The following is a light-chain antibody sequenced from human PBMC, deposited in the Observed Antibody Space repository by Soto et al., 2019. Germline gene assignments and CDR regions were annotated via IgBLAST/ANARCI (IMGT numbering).Light chain of an antibody. J-gene: IGLJ1*01. CDR2: EVN. V-gene: IGLV2-8*01. CDR1: SSDVGGYNF. CDR3: SSYAGRNGRDV. Sequence: QSVLTQPPSASGSPGQSVTISCTGTSSDVGGYNFVCWYQQRPGKAPKPMIYEVNKRPSGVPDRFSGSKSGNTASLTVSGLQAEYEADYCCSSYAGRNGRDVFWAGSKVTLL.